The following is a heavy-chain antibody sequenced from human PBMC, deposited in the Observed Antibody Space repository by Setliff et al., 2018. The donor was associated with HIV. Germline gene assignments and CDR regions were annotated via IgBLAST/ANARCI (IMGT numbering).Heavy chain of an antibody. J-gene: IGHJ5*02. CDR2: IRSSSDNI. V-gene: IGHV3-48*04. CDR1: GFNISRYS. Sequence: PVGSLRLSCAGSGFNISRYSMNWVRQAPGKGLEWLSYIRSSSDNIYYADSVRGRFTISRDNAKNSLYLQMNSLRVDDTGVYYCASGEYDYSPWGQGTLVTVSS. CDR3: ASGEYDYSP. D-gene: IGHD4-4*01.